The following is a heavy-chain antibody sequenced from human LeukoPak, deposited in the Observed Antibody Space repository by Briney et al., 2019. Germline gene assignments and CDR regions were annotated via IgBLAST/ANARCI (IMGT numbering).Heavy chain of an antibody. CDR2: IYYSGST. V-gene: IGHV4-59*01. D-gene: IGHD6-13*01. CDR3: ARGRIAAAGDDFDY. J-gene: IGHJ4*02. Sequence: SETLSLTCTASGGSISSYSWSWIRHPPRKGLDWIGYIYYSGSTNYNPSLKSRVTISVDTSKNQFSLKLSSVTAADTAVYYCARGRIAAAGDDFDYWGQGTLVTVSS. CDR1: GGSISSYS.